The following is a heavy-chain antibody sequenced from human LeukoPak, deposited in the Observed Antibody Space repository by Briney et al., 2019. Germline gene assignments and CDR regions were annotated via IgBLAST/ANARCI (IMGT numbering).Heavy chain of an antibody. D-gene: IGHD3-3*01. CDR1: GFTFSSYS. CDR3: ATAYDFLYYLDY. Sequence: PGGSLRLSCAASGFTFSSYSMNWVRQAPGKGLEWVSSISSSSSYIYYADSVKGRFTISRDNAKNSLYLQMNSLRAEDTAVYYCATAYDFLYYLDYWGQGTLVTVSS. V-gene: IGHV3-21*01. CDR2: ISSSSSYI. J-gene: IGHJ4*02.